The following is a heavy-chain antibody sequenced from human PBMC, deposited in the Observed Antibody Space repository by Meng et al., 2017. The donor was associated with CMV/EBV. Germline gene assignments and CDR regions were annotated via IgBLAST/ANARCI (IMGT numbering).Heavy chain of an antibody. D-gene: IGHD2-15*01. CDR1: GGTFSSYA. CDR2: IIPIFGTA. V-gene: IGHV1-69*06. J-gene: IGHJ1*01. Sequence: SVKVSCKASGGTFSSYAISWVRQAPGQGLEWMGGIIPIFGTANYAQKFQGRVTITADKSTSTAYMELSSLRSEDTAVYYCASRGSEVVVVAEHWGQGTLVTVSS. CDR3: ASRGSEVVVVAEH.